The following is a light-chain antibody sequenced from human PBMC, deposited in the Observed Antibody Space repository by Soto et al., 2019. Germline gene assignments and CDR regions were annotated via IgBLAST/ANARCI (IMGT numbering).Light chain of an antibody. J-gene: IGKJ4*01. V-gene: IGKV1-39*01. Sequence: DIQGTQSPSSLSASVGDRVTIACRTSQTISSHLNWYQQKPGKAPKPLIFASSRLQSGVPSRFRGSRSRTDFTLTITNLQPEDFATYYCQQNYNAPRNFGGGTKVEIK. CDR1: QTISSH. CDR3: QQNYNAPRN. CDR2: ASS.